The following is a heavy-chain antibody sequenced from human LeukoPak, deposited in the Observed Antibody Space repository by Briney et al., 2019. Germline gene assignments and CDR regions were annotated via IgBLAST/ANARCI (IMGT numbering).Heavy chain of an antibody. CDR1: GGSISSSRYS. CDR3: ARHGGYSSGWCPDGCMDV. CDR2: IYYSGST. D-gene: IGHD6-19*01. J-gene: IGHJ6*02. Sequence: SETLSLTCTVSGGSISSSRYSWGWIRQPPGKGLEWIGSIYYSGSTYYNPSLKSRVTVSVDTSKNQFSLKLSSVTAADTAVYYCARHGGYSSGWCPDGCMDVWGQGTTVTVSS. V-gene: IGHV4-39*01.